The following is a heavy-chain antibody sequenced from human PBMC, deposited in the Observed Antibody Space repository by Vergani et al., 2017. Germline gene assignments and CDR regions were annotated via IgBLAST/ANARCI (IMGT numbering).Heavy chain of an antibody. D-gene: IGHD3-3*01. Sequence: QVQLVQSGAEVKKPGASVKVSCKASGYTFTSYDINWVRQATGQGLEWMGWMNPNSGNTGYAQKFQGRVTMTRNTSISTAYMEPSSLRSEDTAVYYCARVSMHDFWSGSYYYYYYMDVWGKGTTVTVSS. CDR3: ARVSMHDFWSGSYYYYYYMDV. CDR2: MNPNSGNT. J-gene: IGHJ6*03. CDR1: GYTFTSYD. V-gene: IGHV1-8*02.